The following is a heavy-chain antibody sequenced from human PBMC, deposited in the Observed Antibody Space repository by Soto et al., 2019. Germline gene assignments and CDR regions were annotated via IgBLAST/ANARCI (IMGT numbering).Heavy chain of an antibody. D-gene: IGHD2-21*02. J-gene: IGHJ6*02. Sequence: SETLSLTCTFSGGSIISYSWSWIRQPPGKGLELIGYIYDSGSTNYNPSLKSRVTISVDTSKNQFSLKLSSVTAADTAVYYCARDSVPDSSPTTCGGDCYSHYYYGMDVWGQGNTVTVSS. CDR1: GGSIISYS. V-gene: IGHV4-59*01. CDR2: IYDSGST. CDR3: ARDSVPDSSPTTCGGDCYSHYYYGMDV.